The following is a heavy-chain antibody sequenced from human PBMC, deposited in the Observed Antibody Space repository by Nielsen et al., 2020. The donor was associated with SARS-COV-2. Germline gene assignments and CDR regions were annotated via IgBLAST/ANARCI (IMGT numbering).Heavy chain of an antibody. V-gene: IGHV4-31*03. CDR2: IYYSGST. J-gene: IGHJ3*02. D-gene: IGHD3-22*01. CDR3: ARHPYYYDSSQAFDI. Sequence: LRLSCTVSGGSISSGGYYWSWIRQHPGKGLEWIGYIYYSGSTYYNPSLKSRVTISVDTSKNQFSLKLSSVTAADTAVYYCARHPYYYDSSQAFDIWGQGTMVTVSS. CDR1: GGSISSGGYY.